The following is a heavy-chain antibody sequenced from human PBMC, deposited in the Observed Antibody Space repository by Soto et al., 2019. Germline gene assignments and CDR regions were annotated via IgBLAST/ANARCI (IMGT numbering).Heavy chain of an antibody. Sequence: EVQLLESGGGLVQPGGSLRLSCAASGFTFSSYAMSWVRQAPGKGLEWVSAISGSGGSTYYADSVKGRFTISRDNSKNTLYLQMNSLRAEDTAVYYCDIRGKGSWRYFDYWGQGTLVTVSS. V-gene: IGHV3-23*01. CDR3: DIRGKGSWRYFDY. CDR1: GFTFSSYA. J-gene: IGHJ4*02. D-gene: IGHD6-13*01. CDR2: ISGSGGST.